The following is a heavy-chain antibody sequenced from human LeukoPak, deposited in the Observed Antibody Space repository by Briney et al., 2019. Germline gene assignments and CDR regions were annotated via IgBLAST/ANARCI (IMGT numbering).Heavy chain of an antibody. J-gene: IGHJ5*02. Sequence: GGSLRLSCAASGFTFDDYGMSWVRQAPGKGLEWVSGINWNGGSTGYADSVKGRFTISRDNAKNSLYLQMNSLRAEDTALYHCARVVDIAVVPAANRYDWFDPWGQGTLVTVSS. CDR1: GFTFDDYG. CDR3: ARVVDIAVVPAANRYDWFDP. D-gene: IGHD2-2*01. V-gene: IGHV3-20*01. CDR2: INWNGGST.